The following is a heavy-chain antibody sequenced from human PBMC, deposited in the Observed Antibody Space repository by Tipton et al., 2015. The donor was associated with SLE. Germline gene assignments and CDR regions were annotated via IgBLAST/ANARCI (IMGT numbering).Heavy chain of an antibody. D-gene: IGHD6-19*01. V-gene: IGHV3-74*03. CDR2: INRDGSST. CDR1: GFTFSSYW. J-gene: IGHJ1*01. CDR3: ARGLGWSVAGTDYFHH. Sequence: GSLRLSCAASGFTFSSYWMHWVRQAPGKGLVWVSRINRDGSSTTYADSVKGRFTISRDKAKNTLYLQMNSLRAEDTAVYYCARGLGWSVAGTDYFHHWGQGTLVTVSS.